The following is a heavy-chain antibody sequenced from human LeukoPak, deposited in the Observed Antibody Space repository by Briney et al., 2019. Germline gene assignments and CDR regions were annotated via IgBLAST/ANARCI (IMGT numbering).Heavy chain of an antibody. J-gene: IGHJ5*02. CDR2: ISSSSSYI. Sequence: GGSLRLSCAASGFTFSSYSMNWVRQAPGKGLEWVSSISSSSSYIYYADSVKGRFTISRDNAKNSLYLQMNSLRAEDTAVYYCARVRRIIAAVGTGTRRENWFDPWGQGTLVTVSS. CDR1: GFTFSSYS. D-gene: IGHD6-13*01. V-gene: IGHV3-21*01. CDR3: ARVRRIIAAVGTGTRRENWFDP.